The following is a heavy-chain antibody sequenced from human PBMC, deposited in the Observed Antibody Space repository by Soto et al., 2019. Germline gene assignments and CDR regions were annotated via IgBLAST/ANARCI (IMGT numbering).Heavy chain of an antibody. J-gene: IGHJ4*02. CDR3: ARFYIRGWPRGYFDN. CDR1: GYTFTSHG. D-gene: IGHD6-19*01. Sequence: QVQLVQSGGEVKKPAASVKVSCKSAGYTFTSHGMSWVRQARGQRLEWLGWISTFNGSINYAQKDQARPTITTDPSTSTTYMDLRRLTSDDMAVYYCARFYIRGWPRGYFDNWGQGTPVTVSA. CDR2: ISTFNGSI. V-gene: IGHV1-18*03.